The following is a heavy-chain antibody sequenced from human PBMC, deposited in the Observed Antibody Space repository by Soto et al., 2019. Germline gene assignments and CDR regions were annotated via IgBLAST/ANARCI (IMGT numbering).Heavy chain of an antibody. CDR2: IWYDGSNK. V-gene: IGHV3-33*01. CDR1: GFTFSSYG. D-gene: IGHD3-22*01. CDR3: ARERYDSSGPHSEPDTFDY. Sequence: HPGGSLRLSCAASGFTFSSYGMHWVRQAPGKGLEWVAVIWYDGSNKYYADSVKGRFTISRDNSKNTLYLQMNSLRAEDTAVYYCARERYDSSGPHSEPDTFDYWGQGTLVTVYS. J-gene: IGHJ4*02.